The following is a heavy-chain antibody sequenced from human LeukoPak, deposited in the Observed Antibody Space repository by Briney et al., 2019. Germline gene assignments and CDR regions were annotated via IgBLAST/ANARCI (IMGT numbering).Heavy chain of an antibody. J-gene: IGHJ6*03. CDR1: GGNFNNYA. D-gene: IGHD3-16*01. V-gene: IGHV1-69*13. Sequence: GASVKVSCKASGGNFNNYAISWVRQAPGQGLEWTGGIVSSVGSVSYAQKFQGRVTFTADQSTNTVYMDMTSLRSEDTAVHYCASRADPGRLGEWTYYYMDVWGKGTTVAVSS. CDR3: ASRADPGRLGEWTYYYMDV. CDR2: IVSSVGSV.